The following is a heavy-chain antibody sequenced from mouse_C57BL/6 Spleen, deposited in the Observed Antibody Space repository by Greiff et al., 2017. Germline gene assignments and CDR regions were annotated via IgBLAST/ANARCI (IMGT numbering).Heavy chain of an antibody. J-gene: IGHJ3*01. CDR1: GYTFTSYG. V-gene: IGHV1-81*01. D-gene: IGHD2-2*01. Sequence: QVQLKESGAELARPGASVKLSCKASGYTFTSYGISWVKQRTGQGLEWIGEIYPRSGNTYYNEKFKGKATLTADKSSSTAYMELRSLTSEDSAVYFCARSGDGYDGAWFAYWSQGTLVTVSA. CDR3: ARSGDGYDGAWFAY. CDR2: IYPRSGNT.